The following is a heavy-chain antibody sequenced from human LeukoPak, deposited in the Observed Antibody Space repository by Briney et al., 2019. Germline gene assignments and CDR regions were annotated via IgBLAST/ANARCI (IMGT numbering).Heavy chain of an antibody. CDR1: GGSISSSSYY. Sequence: SETLSLTCTVSGGSISSSSYYWSWIRQPPGKGLEWIGYIYYSGSTNYNPSLKSRVTISVDTSKNQFSLKLSSVTAADTAVYYCARGDEGYGDLFDYWGQGTLVTVSS. D-gene: IGHD4-17*01. V-gene: IGHV4-61*01. J-gene: IGHJ4*02. CDR2: IYYSGST. CDR3: ARGDEGYGDLFDY.